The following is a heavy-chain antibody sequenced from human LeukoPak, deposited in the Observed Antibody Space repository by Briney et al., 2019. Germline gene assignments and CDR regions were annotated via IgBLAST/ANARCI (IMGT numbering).Heavy chain of an antibody. CDR2: IYHSGST. D-gene: IGHD3-10*01. J-gene: IGHJ4*02. CDR3: ARHSPDFGQDY. V-gene: IGHV4-30-2*01. CDR1: GGSISSGGYS. Sequence: SETLSLTCAVSGGSISSGGYSWSWIRQPPGKGLEWIGYIYHSGSTIYNPSLKSRVTISVDTSKNQFSLKLSSVTAADTAVYYCARHSPDFGQDYWGQGTLVTVSS.